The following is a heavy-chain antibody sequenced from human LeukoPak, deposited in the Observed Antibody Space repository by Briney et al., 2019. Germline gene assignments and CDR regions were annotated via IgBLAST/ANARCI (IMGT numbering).Heavy chain of an antibody. D-gene: IGHD3-10*01. CDR2: IKQDGSEK. J-gene: IGHJ4*02. CDR1: GFTFSDYY. V-gene: IGHV3-7*04. Sequence: PGGSLRLSCAASGFTFSDYYMSWIRQAPGKGLEWVANIKQDGSEKYYVDSVKGRFTISRDNPKNSLYLQMNSLRAEDTAVYYCARVGLYGSGDLDYWGQGILVTVSS. CDR3: ARVGLYGSGDLDY.